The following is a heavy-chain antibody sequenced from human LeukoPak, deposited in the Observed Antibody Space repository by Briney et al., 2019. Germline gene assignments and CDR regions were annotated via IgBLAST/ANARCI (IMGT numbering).Heavy chain of an antibody. CDR3: ASLVVPAAHDAFDI. CDR2: INWNGGST. D-gene: IGHD2-2*01. CDR1: GFTFDDYG. V-gene: IGHV3-20*04. J-gene: IGHJ3*02. Sequence: TGGSLRLSCAASGFTFDDYGMTWVRQAPGKELEWVSGINWNGGSTGYADSVKGRFTISRDNAKNSLYLQMNSLRAEDTALYYCASLVVPAAHDAFDIWGQGTMVTVSS.